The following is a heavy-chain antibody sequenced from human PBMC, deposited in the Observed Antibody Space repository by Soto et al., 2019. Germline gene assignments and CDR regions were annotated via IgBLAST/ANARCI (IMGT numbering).Heavy chain of an antibody. Sequence: QVQLQESGPELWKPSQTLSLTCPVSVASISSGGYYWSWIRQHPGKGLEWIGYIYSSGSTYYNPSLKSRVTRSVDTSKNQFSLKLSSVTAADTAVYYCARFWRGPAAIYYYYGMDVW. CDR3: ARFWRGPAAIYYYYGMDV. CDR1: VASISSGGYY. D-gene: IGHD2-2*01. V-gene: IGHV4-31*03. J-gene: IGHJ6*01. CDR2: IYSSGST.